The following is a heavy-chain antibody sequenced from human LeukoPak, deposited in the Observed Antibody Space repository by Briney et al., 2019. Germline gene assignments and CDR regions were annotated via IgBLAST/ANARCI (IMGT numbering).Heavy chain of an antibody. CDR2: INPNSGGT. Sequence: ASVKVSCKASGYTFTGYYMHWVRQAPGQGLEWMGWINPNSGGTNYAQKFQGRVTMTRDTSISTAYMELSRLRSDDTAVYYCARVPDYGSGGYGMDVWGQGTTVTVSS. J-gene: IGHJ6*02. CDR3: ARVPDYGSGGYGMDV. V-gene: IGHV1-2*02. D-gene: IGHD3-10*01. CDR1: GYTFTGYY.